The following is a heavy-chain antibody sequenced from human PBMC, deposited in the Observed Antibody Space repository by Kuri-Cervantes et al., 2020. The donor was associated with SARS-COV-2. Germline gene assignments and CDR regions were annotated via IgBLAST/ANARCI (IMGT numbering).Heavy chain of an antibody. CDR2: INPSGGST. V-gene: IGHV1-46*01. Sequence: ASVKVSCKASGYTFTSYYMHWVRQAPGQGLEWMGIINPSGGSTSYAQKFQGRVTMTRDTSTSTVYMEVSSLRSEDTAVYYFARGVSHIAAAGLYYFDYWGQGTLVTVSS. CDR3: ARGVSHIAAAGLYYFDY. CDR1: GYTFTSYY. D-gene: IGHD6-13*01. J-gene: IGHJ4*02.